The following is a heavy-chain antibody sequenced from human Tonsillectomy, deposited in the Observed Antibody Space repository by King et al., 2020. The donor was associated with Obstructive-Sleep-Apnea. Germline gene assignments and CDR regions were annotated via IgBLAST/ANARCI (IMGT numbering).Heavy chain of an antibody. CDR3: AKGLVGYGYGPLDH. Sequence: EVQLVESGGGLVQPGGSLRLSCAASGFSFGGFAMNWVRQAPGKGLEWVSVISGSGGSTFYADSVKGRFTTSRDNSNNMVYVQINNLRAEDTAVYYCAKGLVGYGYGPLDHWGQGTLVTVSS. CDR1: GFSFGGFA. J-gene: IGHJ4*02. CDR2: ISGSGGST. V-gene: IGHV3-23*04. D-gene: IGHD5-18*01.